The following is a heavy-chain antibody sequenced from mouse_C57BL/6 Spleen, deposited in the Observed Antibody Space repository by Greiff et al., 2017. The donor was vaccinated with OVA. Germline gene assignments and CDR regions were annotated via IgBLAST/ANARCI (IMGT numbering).Heavy chain of an antibody. Sequence: VHVKQSGPELVKPGASVKISCKASGYSFTDYNMNWVKQSNGKSLEWIGVINPNYGTTSYNQKFKGKATLTVDQSSSTAYMQLNSLTSEDSAVYYCARTGDGYYEAWFAYWGQGTLVTVSA. CDR1: GYSFTDYN. V-gene: IGHV1-39*01. CDR2: INPNYGTT. CDR3: ARTGDGYYEAWFAY. J-gene: IGHJ3*01. D-gene: IGHD2-3*01.